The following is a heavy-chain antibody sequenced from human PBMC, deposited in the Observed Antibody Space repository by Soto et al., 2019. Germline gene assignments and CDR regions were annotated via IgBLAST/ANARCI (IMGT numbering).Heavy chain of an antibody. CDR3: ARDPTRDYDILTGYYYYYYGMDV. J-gene: IGHJ6*02. CDR2: IWYDGSNK. V-gene: IGHV3-33*01. CDR1: GFTFSSYG. D-gene: IGHD3-9*01. Sequence: GGSLRLSCAASGFTFSSYGMHWVRQAPGKGLEWVAVIWYDGSNKYYADSVKGRFTISRDNSKNTLYLQMNSLRAEDTAVYYCARDPTRDYDILTGYYYYYYGMDVWGQGTTVTVSS.